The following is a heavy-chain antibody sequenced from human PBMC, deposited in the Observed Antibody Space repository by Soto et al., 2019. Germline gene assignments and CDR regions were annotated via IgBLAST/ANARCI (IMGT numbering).Heavy chain of an antibody. CDR2: IYHSGST. CDR1: GYSISSGYY. J-gene: IGHJ6*02. Sequence: PSETLSLTCAVSGYSISSGYYWGWIRQPPGKGLEWIGSIYHSGSTNYNPSLKSRVTIFADTSKNQVSLRMTSVTAADSAVYYCVRESGGGGYCSGGSCYGMDVWGQGTTVTVSS. CDR3: VRESGGGGYCSGGSCYGMDV. D-gene: IGHD2-15*01. V-gene: IGHV4-38-2*01.